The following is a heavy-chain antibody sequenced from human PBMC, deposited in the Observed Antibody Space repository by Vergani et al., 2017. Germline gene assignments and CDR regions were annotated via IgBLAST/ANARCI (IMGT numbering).Heavy chain of an antibody. CDR2: INPNSATT. V-gene: IGHV1-2*06. J-gene: IGHJ4*02. CDR1: GYPFTDYY. Sequence: QVQLVQSGAEVKKPGASVMVSCKASGYPFTDYYMHWLRQAPGQGFEWMGRINPNSATTNYAQKFQGRVTMTRDTSISTAYMDLSSLRSDDTAVYSCARSAIPQITVAGTLWGLDYWGQGTLVTVSS. D-gene: IGHD6-19*01. CDR3: ARSAIPQITVAGTLWGLDY.